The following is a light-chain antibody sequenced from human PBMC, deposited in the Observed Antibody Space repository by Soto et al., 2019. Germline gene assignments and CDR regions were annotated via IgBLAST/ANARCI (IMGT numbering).Light chain of an antibody. J-gene: IGKJ1*01. Sequence: DIQMTQSPSSLSASVGDRVTITCRASQSISTYLNWYQEKLGKAPKLLIYAASSLQSGVPSRFSGSGSGTDFTLTISSLQPEDFAIYYCQQGNGTPRTVDQGTKVDIK. CDR2: AAS. CDR1: QSISTY. V-gene: IGKV1-39*01. CDR3: QQGNGTPRT.